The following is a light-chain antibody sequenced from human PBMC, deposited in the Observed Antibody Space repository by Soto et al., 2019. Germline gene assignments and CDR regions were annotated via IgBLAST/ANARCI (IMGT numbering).Light chain of an antibody. CDR2: DAS. CDR3: QQRSNWPRYT. J-gene: IGKJ2*01. CDR1: QSVSTY. Sequence: EIVLTXSPATLSLSPGERATLSCRASQSVSTYLAWYQQKLGQAPRLLIYDASSRATGIPARFSGSGSGTVFALTISSLEPEDFAVYYCQQRSNWPRYTFGQGTKLEIK. V-gene: IGKV3-11*01.